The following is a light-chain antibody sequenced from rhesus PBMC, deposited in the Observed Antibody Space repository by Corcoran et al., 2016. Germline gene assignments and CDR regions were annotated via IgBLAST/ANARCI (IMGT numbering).Light chain of an antibody. Sequence: DIVMTQSPAFVSVTPGEKVTITCQASEAISKYLNGYQQKPDQAPKLFIQYASQSISGVPSRFTGSGSGTDFTFTISSLAVEDAATYYCPQSNKHPLTFGGGTKVEIK. V-gene: IGKV6-47*02. CDR1: EAISKY. J-gene: IGKJ4*01. CDR3: PQSNKHPLT. CDR2: YAS.